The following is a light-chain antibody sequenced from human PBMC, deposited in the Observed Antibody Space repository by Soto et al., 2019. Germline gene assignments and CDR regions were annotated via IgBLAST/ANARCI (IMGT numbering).Light chain of an antibody. CDR2: EGS. CDR1: SSDVGSYNL. V-gene: IGLV2-23*01. CDR3: CSYAGSSTYV. J-gene: IGLJ1*01. Sequence: QSALTLPASVSGSPGQSITISCTGTSSDVGSYNLVSWYQQHPGKAPKLMIYEGSKRPSGVSNRFSGSKSGNTAFLTISGFQAEDGADYYRCSYAGSSTYVFGSGTKLTVL.